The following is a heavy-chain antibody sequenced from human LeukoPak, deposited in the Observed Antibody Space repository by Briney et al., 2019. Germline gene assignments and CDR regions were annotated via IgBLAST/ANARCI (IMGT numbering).Heavy chain of an antibody. Sequence: SETLSLTCTVTGDSISNYYWSWIRQPPGKGLEWIGYIYTSGSTNYNPSLKSRGAISVDTSKNQFSLKLSSVTAADTAVYYCARHRDYDTLHDAFDIWGQGTMVAVSS. J-gene: IGHJ3*02. CDR2: IYTSGST. CDR3: ARHRDYDTLHDAFDI. D-gene: IGHD3-9*01. CDR1: GDSISNYY. V-gene: IGHV4-4*09.